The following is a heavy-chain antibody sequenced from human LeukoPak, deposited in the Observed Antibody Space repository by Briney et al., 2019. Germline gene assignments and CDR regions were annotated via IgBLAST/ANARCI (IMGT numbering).Heavy chain of an antibody. CDR1: GFTFSSYG. J-gene: IGHJ4*02. CDR3: AKQLGYCSDGSCYFPY. V-gene: IGHV3-23*01. Sequence: PGGSLRLSCAASGFTFSSYGMHWVRQAPGKGLEWVSAISNNGGYTYYADSVQGRFTIPRDNSKSTLCLQMNSLRAEDTAVYYCAKQLGYCSDGSCYFPYWGQGTLVTVSS. D-gene: IGHD2-15*01. CDR2: ISNNGGYT.